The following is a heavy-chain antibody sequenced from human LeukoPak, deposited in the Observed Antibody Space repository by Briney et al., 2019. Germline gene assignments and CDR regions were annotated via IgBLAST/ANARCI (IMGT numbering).Heavy chain of an antibody. CDR2: IYHSGST. J-gene: IGHJ5*02. CDR3: ARVAAAGRGGKWFDP. D-gene: IGHD6-13*01. Sequence: SETLSLTCSFSGYSISSGYYWGWIRQPPGQGLEWIGNIYHSGSTYYSPSLKSRVTISVDTSKNQFSLKLSSVTAADTAVYYCARVAAAGRGGKWFDPWGQGTLVTVSS. V-gene: IGHV4-38-2*01. CDR1: GYSISSGYY.